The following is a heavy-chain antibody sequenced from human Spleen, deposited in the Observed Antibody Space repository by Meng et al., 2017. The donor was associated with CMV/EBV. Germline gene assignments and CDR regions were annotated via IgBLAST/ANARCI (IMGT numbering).Heavy chain of an antibody. Sequence: TFSSYVMNWVRQPPGKGLEWVSTIEGRGGATWYADSVKGRFTISRDTSKNTLYLQMNSLRAEDTAVYYCAKDPSSGVATAGTWYFDYWGQGTLVTVSS. D-gene: IGHD6-13*01. V-gene: IGHV3-23*01. CDR1: TFSSYV. J-gene: IGHJ4*02. CDR2: IEGRGGAT. CDR3: AKDPSSGVATAGTWYFDY.